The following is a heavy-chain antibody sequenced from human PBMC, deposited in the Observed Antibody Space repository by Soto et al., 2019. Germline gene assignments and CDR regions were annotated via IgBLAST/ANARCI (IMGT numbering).Heavy chain of an antibody. D-gene: IGHD1-26*01. J-gene: IGHJ4*02. CDR1: GGSVNSDYYY. CDR2: IYSSGRT. CDR3: AREYSNSPEAFDI. Sequence: PSETLSPTCTVSGGSVNSDYYYWTWIRQPPGKGLEWIGYIYSSGRTNYNPSLKSRVSISMDTSRNQFSLKLTSVTAADTAVFYCAREYSNSPEAFDIWGQGSLVTVSS. V-gene: IGHV4-61*01.